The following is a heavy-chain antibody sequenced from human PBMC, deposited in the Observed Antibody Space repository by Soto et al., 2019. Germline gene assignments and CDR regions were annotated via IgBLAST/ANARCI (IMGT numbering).Heavy chain of an antibody. CDR1: WFTFRSYS. Sequence: GFLRLSCAASWFTFRSYSMNWGRPAPGKGLEWVAVISYDGSNKYYADSVKGRFTISRDNSKNTLYLQMNSLRAEDTAVYYCANPDYYGDYAELPRNWGQGTLVTVSS. CDR2: ISYDGSNK. J-gene: IGHJ4*02. V-gene: IGHV3-30*18. D-gene: IGHD4-17*01. CDR3: ANPDYYGDYAELPRN.